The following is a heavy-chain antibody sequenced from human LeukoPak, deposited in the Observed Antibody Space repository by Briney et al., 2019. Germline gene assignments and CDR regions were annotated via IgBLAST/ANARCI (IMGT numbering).Heavy chain of an antibody. D-gene: IGHD5-24*01. CDR3: AKRGELATIYLGFDY. CDR2: IYTSGST. V-gene: IGHV4-61*02. J-gene: IGHJ4*02. CDR1: GGSISSGSYY. Sequence: SETLSLTCTVSGGSISSGSYYWSWIRQPAGKGLEWIGRIYTSGSTNYNPSLKSRVTISVDTSKNQFSLKLSSVTAADTAVYYCAKRGELATIYLGFDYWGQGTLVTVSS.